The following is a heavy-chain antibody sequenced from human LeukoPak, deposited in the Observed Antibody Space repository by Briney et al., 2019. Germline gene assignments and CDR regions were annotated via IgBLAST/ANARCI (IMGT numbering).Heavy chain of an antibody. J-gene: IGHJ5*02. D-gene: IGHD3-3*01. CDR3: ARDFGAPAP. V-gene: IGHV3-23*01. CDR1: GFTFTSYA. CDR2: ISGTGAMT. Sequence: GGSLRLSCAASGFTFTSYAMSWVRQAPGKGLEWVSVISGTGAMTYYADSVKGRFTISRDNAKNTLYLQMSILRVEDTALYYCARDFGAPAPWGQGTLVTVSS.